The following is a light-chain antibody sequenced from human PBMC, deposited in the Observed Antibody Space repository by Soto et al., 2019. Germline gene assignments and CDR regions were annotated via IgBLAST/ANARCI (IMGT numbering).Light chain of an antibody. Sequence: EIVLTQSPGTLSVSPGERATLSCRASQSVSSDLAWYHQKPGQAPRLLIYGASTRATGIPARSSGSGSGTEFTITINSLQSEDFAVYYCQQYNNRPRTFEQGTTVDIK. V-gene: IGKV3-15*01. CDR1: QSVSSD. CDR3: QQYNNRPRT. J-gene: IGKJ1*01. CDR2: GAS.